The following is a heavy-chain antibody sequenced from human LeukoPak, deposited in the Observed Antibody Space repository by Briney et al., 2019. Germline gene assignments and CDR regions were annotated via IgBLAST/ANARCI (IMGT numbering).Heavy chain of an antibody. Sequence: SQTLSLTCTVSGGSLSSYYWSWSRQPPGEGLGWVGYIYFSGSTNNNPSPKSPVTISVDTSKNQFSLKRSPVTAADTAVYYCARDNFSPVTGYYDGMYVWGQGTTVTASS. CDR2: IYFSGST. J-gene: IGHJ6*02. V-gene: IGHV4-59*01. D-gene: IGHD4-17*01. CDR1: GGSLSSYY. CDR3: ARDNFSPVTGYYDGMYV.